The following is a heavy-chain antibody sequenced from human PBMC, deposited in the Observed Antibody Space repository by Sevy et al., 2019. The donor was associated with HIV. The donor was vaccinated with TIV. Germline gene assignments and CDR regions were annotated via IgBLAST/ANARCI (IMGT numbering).Heavy chain of an antibody. V-gene: IGHV2-5*02. J-gene: IGHJ4*02. CDR1: EFSLSTIGVA. Sequence: SGPTLVKPTQPLTLTCTFSEFSLSTIGVAVGWIRQPPGRALEWLALIYWDDHKVYSPSLKSRLTITKDTSKNQVVHTLTNVNPVDTATYSCAHRQPLYRGSRLGYFDYWGQGILVTVSS. D-gene: IGHD3-16*02. CDR2: IYWDDHK. CDR3: AHRQPLYRGSRLGYFDY.